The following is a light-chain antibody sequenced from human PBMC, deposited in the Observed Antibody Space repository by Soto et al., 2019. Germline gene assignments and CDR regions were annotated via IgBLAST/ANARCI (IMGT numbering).Light chain of an antibody. CDR2: EVS. J-gene: IGLJ1*01. CDR3: SSYTSSSPYV. CDR1: SSDVGAYNY. V-gene: IGLV2-14*01. Sequence: QSVLTQPASVSGSPGQSITISCTGTSSDVGAYNYVSWYQQHPGKVPKLMIYEVSNRPSGVSNRFSGSKSGNTASPTISGLQAEDEADYYCSSYTSSSPYVFGTGTKVTVL.